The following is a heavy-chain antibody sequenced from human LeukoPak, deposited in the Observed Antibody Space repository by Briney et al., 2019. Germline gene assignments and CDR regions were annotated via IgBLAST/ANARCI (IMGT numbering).Heavy chain of an antibody. J-gene: IGHJ4*02. CDR2: TFYSGST. V-gene: IGHV4-59*01. CDR1: GGSISSYY. Sequence: SETLSLTCTVSGGSISSYYWSWIRQPPGKGLEWIGYTFYSGSTNYNPSLKSRVTISGHTSKNQFSLKLSSVTAADTAVYYCARFYYDSRGYWYYFDYWGQGTLVTVSS. CDR3: ARFYYDSRGYWYYFDY. D-gene: IGHD3-22*01.